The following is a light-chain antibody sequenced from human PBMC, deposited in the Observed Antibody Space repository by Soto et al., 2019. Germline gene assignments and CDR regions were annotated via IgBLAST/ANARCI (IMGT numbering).Light chain of an antibody. V-gene: IGLV1-44*01. J-gene: IGLJ1*01. CDR3: AAWDDSLNGYV. CDR2: STN. CDR1: ISNIGGNT. Sequence: QSVLTQPPSASGTPGQRVTISCSGSISNIGGNTVNWYQQLPGTPPKLLMYSTNQRPSGVPDRFSGSKSGTSASPAISGLQSEDEADYFCAAWDDSLNGYVFGTGTKVTVL.